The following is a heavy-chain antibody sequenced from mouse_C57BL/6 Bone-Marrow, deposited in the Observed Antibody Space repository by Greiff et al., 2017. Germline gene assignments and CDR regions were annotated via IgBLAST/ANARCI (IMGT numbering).Heavy chain of an antibody. Sequence: EVKLEESGGGLVQPGGSMKLSCVASGFTFSNYWMNWVRQSPEKGLEWVAQIRLKSDNYATHYVESVKGRFTISRDDSKSSVYLQMNNLRAEDTGIYYCTGRGYYPPWFAYWGQGTLVTVSA. CDR2: IRLKSDNYAT. D-gene: IGHD2-3*01. V-gene: IGHV6-3*01. J-gene: IGHJ3*01. CDR1: GFTFSNYW. CDR3: TGRGYYPPWFAY.